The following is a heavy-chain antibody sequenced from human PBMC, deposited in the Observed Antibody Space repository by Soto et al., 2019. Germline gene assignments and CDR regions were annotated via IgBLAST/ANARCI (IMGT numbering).Heavy chain of an antibody. CDR1: GGSISSGGYY. J-gene: IGHJ6*02. Sequence: SETLSLTCTVSGGSISSGGYYWSWIRQHPGKGLEWIGYIYYSGSTYYNPSLKSRVTISVDTSKNQFSLKLSSVTAADTAVYYCASEGYDSPGYYYYGMDVWGQGTTVTVSS. CDR3: ASEGYDSPGYYYYGMDV. D-gene: IGHD5-12*01. V-gene: IGHV4-31*03. CDR2: IYYSGST.